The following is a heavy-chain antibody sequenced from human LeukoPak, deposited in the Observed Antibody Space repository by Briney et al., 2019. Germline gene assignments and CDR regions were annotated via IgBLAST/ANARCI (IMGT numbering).Heavy chain of an antibody. CDR3: ARVRPYSSSWIVSYFDY. J-gene: IGHJ4*02. D-gene: IGHD6-13*01. V-gene: IGHV3-30-3*01. CDR1: GFTFSSYA. CDR2: ISYDGSNK. Sequence: GGSLRLSCAASGFTFSSYAMHWVRQAPGKGLEWVAVISYDGSNKYYADSVKGRFTISGDNSKNTLYLQMNSLRAEDTAVYYCARVRPYSSSWIVSYFDYWGQGTLVTVSS.